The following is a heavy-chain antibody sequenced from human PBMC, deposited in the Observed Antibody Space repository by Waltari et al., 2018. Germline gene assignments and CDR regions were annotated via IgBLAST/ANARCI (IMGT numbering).Heavy chain of an antibody. Sequence: QLQLQESGPGLVKPSETLYLTCTVSGGYISSSSYYWGWIRQPPGKGLEWIGSIYYSGSTYYNPSLKSRVTISVDTSKNQFSLKLSSVTAADTAVYYCARVEYSGYDLDYFGQGTLFTVSS. CDR3: ARVEYSGYDLDY. CDR1: GGYISSSSYY. CDR2: IYYSGST. V-gene: IGHV4-39*07. J-gene: IGHJ4*02. D-gene: IGHD5-12*01.